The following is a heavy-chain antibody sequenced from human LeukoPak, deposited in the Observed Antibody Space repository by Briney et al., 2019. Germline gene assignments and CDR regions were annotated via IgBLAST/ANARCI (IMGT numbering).Heavy chain of an antibody. CDR3: ARGPPLFNP. J-gene: IGHJ5*02. CDR2: IDLSGSSL. V-gene: IGHV3-48*04. CDR1: GFTFSSYA. Sequence: GGSLRLSCAASGFTFSSYALSWVRQAPGKGLEWVSYIDLSGSSLYYVDSVKGRFTISRDNAKNSLYLQMNSLRAEDTAVYYCARGPPLFNPWGQGTLVAVSS.